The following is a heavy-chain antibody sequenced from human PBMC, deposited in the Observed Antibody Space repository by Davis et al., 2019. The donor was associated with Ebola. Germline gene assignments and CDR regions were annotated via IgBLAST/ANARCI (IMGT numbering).Heavy chain of an antibody. J-gene: IGHJ5*02. V-gene: IGHV3-48*04. Sequence: GESLKISCAASGFTFSSYGMNWVRQAPGKGLEWVSCISSGGNTIYYADSVKGRFTISRDNAKNSLYLQMDSLRAEDTAVYTCARGGSFDPWGQGTLVIVSS. D-gene: IGHD2-15*01. CDR1: GFTFSSYG. CDR3: ARGGSFDP. CDR2: ISSGGNTI.